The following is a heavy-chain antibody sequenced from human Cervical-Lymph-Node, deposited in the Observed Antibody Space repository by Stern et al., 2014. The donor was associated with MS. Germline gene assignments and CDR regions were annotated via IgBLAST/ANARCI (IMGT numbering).Heavy chain of an antibody. V-gene: IGHV3-9*01. CDR2: ISWNSGKI. D-gene: IGHD3-16*01. CDR3: AKPLYHSYGMDV. Sequence: EVQLEESGGDLVQPGGSLRLSCEASGFTLDAYAMPWVRQGPRKGLEWVSGISWNSGKIGYADSVKGRFTISRDNAKNSLYLQMNSLRAEDTALYYCAKPLYHSYGMDVWGQGTTVTVSS. J-gene: IGHJ6*02. CDR1: GFTLDAYA.